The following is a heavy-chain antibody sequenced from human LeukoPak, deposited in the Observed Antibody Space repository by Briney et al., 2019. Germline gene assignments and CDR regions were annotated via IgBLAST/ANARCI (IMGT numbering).Heavy chain of an antibody. Sequence: GGSLRLSCAASGFTFSNAWMSWVRQAPGKGLEWVSYISSSGSTIYYADSVKGRFTISRDNAKNSLYLQMNSLRAEDTAVYYCARDMAYYDSSDAFDIWGQGTMVTVSS. CDR1: GFTFSNAW. D-gene: IGHD3-22*01. J-gene: IGHJ3*02. V-gene: IGHV3-11*01. CDR3: ARDMAYYDSSDAFDI. CDR2: ISSSGSTI.